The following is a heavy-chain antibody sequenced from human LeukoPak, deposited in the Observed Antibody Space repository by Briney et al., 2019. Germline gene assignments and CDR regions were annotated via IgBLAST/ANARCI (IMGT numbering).Heavy chain of an antibody. CDR3: AKGSSSSSWYLRHYYYYGMDV. V-gene: IGHV3-30*18. J-gene: IGHJ6*04. CDR1: GFTFSSYG. CDR2: ISYDGSNK. Sequence: GRSLRLSCAASGFTFSSYGTHWVRQAPGKGLEWVAVISYDGSNKYYADSVKGRFTISRDNSKNTLYLQMNSLRAEDTAVYYCAKGSSSSSWYLRHYYYYGMDVWGKGTTVTVSS. D-gene: IGHD6-13*01.